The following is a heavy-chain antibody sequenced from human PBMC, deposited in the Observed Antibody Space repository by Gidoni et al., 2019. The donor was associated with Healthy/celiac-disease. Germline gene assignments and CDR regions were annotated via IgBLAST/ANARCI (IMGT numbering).Heavy chain of an antibody. CDR3: AKGGVSYYYDSSGYYIDY. D-gene: IGHD3-22*01. J-gene: IGHJ4*02. Sequence: EVQLVESGGGLVQPGRSLRVSCAASGFSFDDYAMHWVRQAPGKGLGLVSGISWNSGSIGYADSVKGRFTISRDNAKNSLYLQMNSLRAEDTALYYCAKGGVSYYYDSSGYYIDYWGQGTLVTVSS. V-gene: IGHV3-9*01. CDR1: GFSFDDYA. CDR2: ISWNSGSI.